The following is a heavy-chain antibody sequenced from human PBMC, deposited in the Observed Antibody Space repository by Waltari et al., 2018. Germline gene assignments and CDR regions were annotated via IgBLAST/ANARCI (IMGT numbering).Heavy chain of an antibody. CDR3: ARDRARGKYCSGGSCYYYYYGMDV. CDR1: GGSISSYY. V-gene: IGHV4-59*01. CDR2: IYYSGST. J-gene: IGHJ6*02. D-gene: IGHD2-15*01. Sequence: QVQLQESGPGLVKPSETLSLTCTVSGGSISSYYWSWIRQPPGKGLEWLGYIYYSGSTNYNPSLKSRVTISVDTSKNQFSLKLSSVTAADTAVYYCARDRARGKYCSGGSCYYYYYGMDVWGQGTTVTVSS.